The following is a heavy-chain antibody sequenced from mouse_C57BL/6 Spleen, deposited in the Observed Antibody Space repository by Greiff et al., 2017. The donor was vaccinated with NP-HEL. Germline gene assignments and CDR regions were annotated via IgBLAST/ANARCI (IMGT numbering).Heavy chain of an antibody. CDR2: INPNNGGT. D-gene: IGHD2-12*01. Sequence: EVQLQQSGPELVKPGASVKIPCKASGYTFTDYNMDWVKQSHGKSLEWIGDINPNNGGTIYNQKFKGKATLTVDKSASTAYMEHRSLTSEDTAVYYCARLRSYWYFDVWGTGTTVTVSS. V-gene: IGHV1-18*01. CDR1: GYTFTDYN. CDR3: ARLRSYWYFDV. J-gene: IGHJ1*03.